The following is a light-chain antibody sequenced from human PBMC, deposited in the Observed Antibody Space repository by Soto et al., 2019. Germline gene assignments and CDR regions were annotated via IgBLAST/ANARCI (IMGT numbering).Light chain of an antibody. CDR3: QQYNNWLRKT. V-gene: IGKV3-15*01. CDR2: GAS. Sequence: EVVMTQSPATLSVSPGERATLSCRASHSVSSSLAWYQQKPGQAPRLLIYGASTRATGIPARFSGSGSGTEFTLTISSLQSEDFAVYYCQQYNNWLRKTFGQGTKVDIK. J-gene: IGKJ1*01. CDR1: HSVSSS.